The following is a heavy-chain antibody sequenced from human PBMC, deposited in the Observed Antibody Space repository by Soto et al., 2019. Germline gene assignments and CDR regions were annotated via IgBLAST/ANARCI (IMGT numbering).Heavy chain of an antibody. CDR3: ATPGPEYSSSMYYFDY. V-gene: IGHV1-69*13. Sequence: SVKVSCKASGGTFSSYAISWVRQAPGQGLEWMGGIIPIFGTANYAQKFQGRVTITADESTSTAYMELSSLRSEDTAVYYCATPGPEYSSSMYYFDYWGQGTLVTVSS. CDR1: GGTFSSYA. CDR2: IIPIFGTA. D-gene: IGHD6-6*01. J-gene: IGHJ4*02.